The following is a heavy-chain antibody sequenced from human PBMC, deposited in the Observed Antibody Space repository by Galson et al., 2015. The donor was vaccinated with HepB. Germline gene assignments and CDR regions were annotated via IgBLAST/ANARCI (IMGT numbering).Heavy chain of an antibody. CDR2: ISWNSGSI. CDR1: GFTFDDYA. CDR3: AKAYFDFGSCYSFPLGY. V-gene: IGHV3-9*01. Sequence: SLRLSCAASGFTFDDYAMHWVRQAPGKGLEWVSGISWNSGSIGYADSVKGRFTISRDNAKNSLYLQMNSLRAEDTALYYCAKAYFDFGSCYSFPLGYCGQGTLVTVSS. J-gene: IGHJ4*02. D-gene: IGHD3-3*01.